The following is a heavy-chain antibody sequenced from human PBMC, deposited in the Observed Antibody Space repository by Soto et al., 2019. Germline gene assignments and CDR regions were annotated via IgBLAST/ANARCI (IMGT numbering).Heavy chain of an antibody. CDR1: GGSFSGYY. V-gene: IGHV4-34*01. CDR2: IYHSGST. CDR3: ARLEGLATISYYFDF. Sequence: PSETLSLTCAVYGGSFSGYYWSWIRQPPGKGLEWIGEIYHSGSTNYNPSLQSRVTISVDTSKSQFSLKLNSVTAADSAVYFCARLEGLATISYYFDFWGPGALVTVSS. D-gene: IGHD3-9*01. J-gene: IGHJ4*02.